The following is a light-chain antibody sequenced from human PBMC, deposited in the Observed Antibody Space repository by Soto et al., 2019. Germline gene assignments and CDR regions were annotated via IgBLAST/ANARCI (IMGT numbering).Light chain of an antibody. J-gene: IGKJ4*01. CDR2: YAS. CDR3: QQRSDLPLT. V-gene: IGKV3-11*01. CDR1: QGFSSD. Sequence: EIVLTQSPATLSLSPGERATLSCRASQGFSSDFAWYHQNIGQDPRLLIYYASNRTTGSTARFIGSGSGTDFTPTISSLEPEDFAVYYCQQRSDLPLTFGGGTKVEIK.